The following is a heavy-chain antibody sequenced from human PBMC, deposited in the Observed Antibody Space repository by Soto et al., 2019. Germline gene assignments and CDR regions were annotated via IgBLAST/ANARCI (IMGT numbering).Heavy chain of an antibody. Sequence: GGSLRLSCVASGFNLSHPWMTWVRQAAGKGLEWVGRIKSKTDGGTADYATPVKGRATISRDDSKNTVYLQMNSLKTEDTAVYYCTTGIYYDILTGYHNVAYWGQGALVTVSS. J-gene: IGHJ4*02. CDR2: IKSKTDGGTA. CDR1: GFNLSHPW. V-gene: IGHV3-15*01. CDR3: TTGIYYDILTGYHNVAY. D-gene: IGHD3-9*01.